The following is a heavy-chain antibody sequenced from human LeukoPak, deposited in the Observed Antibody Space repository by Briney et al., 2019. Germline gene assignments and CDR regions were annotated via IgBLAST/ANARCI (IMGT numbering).Heavy chain of an antibody. V-gene: IGHV3-21*01. CDR2: ISSSSSYI. J-gene: IGHJ6*03. CDR1: GFTFSSYS. Sequence: GGSLRLSCAASGFTFSSYSMNWVRQAPGKGLEWVSSISSSSSYIYYADSVKGRFTISRDNAKNSLYLQMNSLRAEDTAVYYCARVKQWPVLGYYYMDVWGKGTTVIVSS. CDR3: ARVKQWPVLGYYYMDV. D-gene: IGHD6-19*01.